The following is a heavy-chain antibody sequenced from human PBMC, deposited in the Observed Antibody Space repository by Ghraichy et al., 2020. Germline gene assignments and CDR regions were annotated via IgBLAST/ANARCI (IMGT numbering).Heavy chain of an antibody. J-gene: IGHJ6*02. D-gene: IGHD2-2*01. Sequence: SETLSLTCAVYGGSFSGYYWCWIRQPPGKGLELIGEINPSGSTNYNPSLKSRVPISVDTAKNQFSLKLNSVTAADTAVYYCAGGGYCSSTSCYQYDYYGMDVWGQGTTVTVSS. CDR3: AGGGYCSSTSCYQYDYYGMDV. V-gene: IGHV4-34*01. CDR1: GGSFSGYY. CDR2: INPSGST.